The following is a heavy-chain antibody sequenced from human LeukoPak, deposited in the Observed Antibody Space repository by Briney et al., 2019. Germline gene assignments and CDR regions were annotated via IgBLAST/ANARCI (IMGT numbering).Heavy chain of an antibody. CDR1: GLTFSRDW. CDR3: ARDRYAGRLESDY. V-gene: IGHV3-7*01. Sequence: GGSLRLSCEASGLTFSRDWMGWVRQAPGKGLEWVANIRQDGGETYYGDSVKGRFIISRDNAKNTLYLQMNSLRAEDTAVYYCARDRYAGRLESDYWGQGTLVTVSS. CDR2: IRQDGGET. J-gene: IGHJ4*02. D-gene: IGHD1-26*01.